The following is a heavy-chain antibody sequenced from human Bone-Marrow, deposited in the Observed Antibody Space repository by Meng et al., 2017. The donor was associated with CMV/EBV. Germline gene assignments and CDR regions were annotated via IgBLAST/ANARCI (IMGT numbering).Heavy chain of an antibody. D-gene: IGHD2-2*01. CDR2: INSDGSST. Sequence: LKISCAASGFTFSNYWMHWVRQAPGKGLVWVSRINSDGSSTSYADSVKGRFTISRDNAKNTLYLQMNSLRAEDTAVYYCARVSCSSTSCYFDYWGQGTLVTVSS. CDR1: GFTFSNYW. V-gene: IGHV3-74*01. CDR3: ARVSCSSTSCYFDY. J-gene: IGHJ4*02.